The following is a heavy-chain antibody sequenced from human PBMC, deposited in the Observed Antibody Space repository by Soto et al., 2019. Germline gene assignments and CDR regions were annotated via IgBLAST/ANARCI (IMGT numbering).Heavy chain of an antibody. CDR2: INSDGSFT. Sequence: GGSLRLSCAASGFAFSTYWMLWVRQDPEKGLVWVSRINSDGSFTSYADSVKGRFTISRDNAKNTLYLQMNSLRAEDTAVYYCARGYSDTSGGSYYSFDYWGQGTLVTVSS. CDR1: GFAFSTYW. J-gene: IGHJ4*02. D-gene: IGHD2-15*01. V-gene: IGHV3-74*01. CDR3: ARGYSDTSGGSYYSFDY.